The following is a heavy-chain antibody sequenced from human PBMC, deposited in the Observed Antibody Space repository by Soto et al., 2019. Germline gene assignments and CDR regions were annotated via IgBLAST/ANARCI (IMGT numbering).Heavy chain of an antibody. D-gene: IGHD3-22*01. CDR2: MYTSGST. CDR1: GGSFNGYY. J-gene: IGHJ4*02. CDR3: ARGTLMDYYDSSGYYFDY. V-gene: IGHV4-4*07. Sequence: PSETLSLTCTVSGGSFNGYYWSWIRQPAGKGLESIVRMYTSGSTNYNPSLKSRVTMSIDTSENQFSLKLTSVTAADTAVYYCARGTLMDYYDSSGYYFDYWGQGTPVTVSS.